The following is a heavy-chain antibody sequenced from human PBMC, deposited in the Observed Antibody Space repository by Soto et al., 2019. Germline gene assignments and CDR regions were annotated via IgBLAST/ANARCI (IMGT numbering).Heavy chain of an antibody. CDR3: AREGGSGPDY. CDR2: MWYDGSNK. D-gene: IGHD6-19*01. J-gene: IGHJ4*02. Sequence: QVQLVESGGGVVQPGRSLRLSCAASGFTFSSYGMHWVRQAPGKGLEWVAFMWYDGSNKYYADSVKGRFTISRDNSKNTLYLQMNSLRAEDTGVYYCAREGGSGPDYWGQGTLVTVSS. CDR1: GFTFSSYG. V-gene: IGHV3-33*01.